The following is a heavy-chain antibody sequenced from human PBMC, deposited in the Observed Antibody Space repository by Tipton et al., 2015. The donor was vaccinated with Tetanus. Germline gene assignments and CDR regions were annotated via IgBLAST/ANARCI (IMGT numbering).Heavy chain of an antibody. Sequence: SLRLSCEASGFTFDTYAMSWVRQAPGKGLEWVAAISGSGGTTNYADSVKGRFIVARDNSKNTLSLQLNSLRVDDTAVYYCARHLYGYWFDPWGQGALVTVSS. CDR2: ISGSGGTT. CDR3: ARHLYGYWFDP. V-gene: IGHV3-23*01. CDR1: GFTFDTYA. J-gene: IGHJ5*02. D-gene: IGHD3-10*01.